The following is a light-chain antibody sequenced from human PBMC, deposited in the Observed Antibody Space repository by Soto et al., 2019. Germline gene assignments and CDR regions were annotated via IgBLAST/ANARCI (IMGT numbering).Light chain of an antibody. Sequence: IQMTQSPSTLSASVGDRVTITFRASQSISRDLAWYQQKSGKAPNLLIFDASRLESGVPSRFSGSGSGTEFTLTISSLQPDDFANYYCQQDKNYSPTFGQGTKVDIK. J-gene: IGKJ1*01. CDR3: QQDKNYSPT. CDR1: QSISRD. V-gene: IGKV1-5*01. CDR2: DAS.